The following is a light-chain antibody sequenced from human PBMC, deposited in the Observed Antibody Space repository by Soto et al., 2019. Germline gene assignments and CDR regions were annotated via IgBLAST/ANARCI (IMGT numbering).Light chain of an antibody. Sequence: SALTQPSSVSGSPGQSITISCTGTSSDVGGYNYVSWYQQHPGKAPKLMIYEVSNRPSGISNRFSASKSGNTASLTISGLQAEDEADYYCTSYTSSSTLWVFGGGTKVTVL. CDR2: EVS. J-gene: IGLJ3*02. V-gene: IGLV2-14*01. CDR3: TSYTSSSTLWV. CDR1: SSDVGGYNY.